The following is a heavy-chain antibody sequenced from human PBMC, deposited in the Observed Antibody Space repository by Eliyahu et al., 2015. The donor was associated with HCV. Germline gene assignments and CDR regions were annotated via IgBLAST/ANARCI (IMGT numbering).Heavy chain of an antibody. V-gene: IGHV3-53*01. D-gene: IGHD1/OR15-1a*01. CDR2: IYNNGAT. Sequence: EVQLVESGGGLIQPGGSLRXXXAXSGFTVSSXYMSWVRXAPGKGLEWVSTIYNNGATYYADSVKGRFTISRDNSKNTVSLQMNSLRGDDTAVYYCARDGVGNTMSYWGQGTLVTVSS. CDR1: GFTVSSXY. CDR3: ARDGVGNTMSY. J-gene: IGHJ4*02.